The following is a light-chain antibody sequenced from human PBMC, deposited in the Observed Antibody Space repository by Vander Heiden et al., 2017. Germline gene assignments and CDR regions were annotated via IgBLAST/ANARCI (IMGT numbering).Light chain of an antibody. CDR2: KAS. V-gene: IGKV1-5*03. J-gene: IGKJ2*01. CDR1: QSINGF. Sequence: DIQMTQSPSRLSASVGDRVTITCRASQSINGFLAWYQQKPGKAPKLLIYKASTLESEVPSRFSGSGSGTEFTLTISSLQPDDFASYYCQQYSTFSYTFGQGTKLEIK. CDR3: QQYSTFSYT.